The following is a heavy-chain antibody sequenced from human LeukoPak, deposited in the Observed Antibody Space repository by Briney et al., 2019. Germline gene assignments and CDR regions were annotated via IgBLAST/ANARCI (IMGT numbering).Heavy chain of an antibody. D-gene: IGHD6-13*01. Sequence: PGGSLSLSCAASGFTFSTYGMHWVRQAPGKGLEWVAVISNDGTNKYYADFVRGRFTVSRDNSKNTLYLQMISLRAEDTAVYYCAKDWYLFDYWGQGTLVTVSS. CDR1: GFTFSTYG. V-gene: IGHV3-30*18. CDR2: ISNDGTNK. J-gene: IGHJ4*02. CDR3: AKDWYLFDY.